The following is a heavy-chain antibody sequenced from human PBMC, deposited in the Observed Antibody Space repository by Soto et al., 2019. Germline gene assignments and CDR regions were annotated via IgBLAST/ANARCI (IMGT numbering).Heavy chain of an antibody. Sequence: QITLNESGPTQVKPRQTLTLTCTFSGFSLTTSGVGVGWIRQSPGKAPEWLALIYWDDDKRYSPSLKSRLTLTKETSKNQLARTMADLDPADTATYYCAHRVLRTVFGLVTTTAIYFDFWGQGPPVAVSS. CDR1: GFSLTTSGVG. CDR2: IYWDDDK. CDR3: AHRVLRTVFGLVTTTAIYFDF. J-gene: IGHJ4*02. V-gene: IGHV2-5*02. D-gene: IGHD3-3*01.